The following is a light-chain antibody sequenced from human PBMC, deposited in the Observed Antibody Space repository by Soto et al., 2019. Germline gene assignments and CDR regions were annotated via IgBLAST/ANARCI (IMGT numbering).Light chain of an antibody. Sequence: EVVLTQSPVTLSLSPGERDTLSCRASQSFRGLLAWYQQKPGQAPRLLIYDAYNRATGIPPRFSGSGSGTDFTLTISNLEPEDSAVYYCQQRHMWPITFGQGTRLAIK. CDR2: DAY. CDR1: QSFRGL. V-gene: IGKV3-11*01. CDR3: QQRHMWPIT. J-gene: IGKJ5*01.